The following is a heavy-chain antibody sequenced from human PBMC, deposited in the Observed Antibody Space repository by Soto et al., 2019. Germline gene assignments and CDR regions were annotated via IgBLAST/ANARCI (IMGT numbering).Heavy chain of an antibody. Sequence: SETLSLTCTVSGGSISSSSYYWGWIRQPPGKGLERIGYISYSGSTNYTPSLKSQVTISVDTSKNPFSPKLRSVTAANTAVFYCAGLLYHPVLEWSFFPFDPWGQGTLVTVSS. V-gene: IGHV4-39*01. CDR3: AGLLYHPVLEWSFFPFDP. CDR1: GGSISSSSYY. CDR2: ISYSGST. D-gene: IGHD3-3*01. J-gene: IGHJ5*02.